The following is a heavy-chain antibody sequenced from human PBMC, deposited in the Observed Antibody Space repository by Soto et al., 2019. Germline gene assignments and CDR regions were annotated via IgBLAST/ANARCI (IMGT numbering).Heavy chain of an antibody. J-gene: IGHJ4*02. D-gene: IGHD4-4*01. CDR3: ARELTTTVTTGDEGDY. CDR1: GGTFSSYA. CDR2: IIPIFGTA. V-gene: IGHV1-69*01. Sequence: QVQLVQSGAEVKKPGSSVKVSCKASGGTFSSYAISWVRQAPRQGLEWMGGIIPIFGTANYAQKFQGRVTITADESTSTAYMELSSLRSEDTAVYYCARELTTTVTTGDEGDYWGQGTLVTVSS.